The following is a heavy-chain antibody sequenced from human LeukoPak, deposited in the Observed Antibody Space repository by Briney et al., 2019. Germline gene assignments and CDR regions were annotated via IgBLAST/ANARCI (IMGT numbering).Heavy chain of an antibody. Sequence: PGGSLRLSCAASGYTFSNYWMHWVRQAPGKGLVWVSRINSGGSDTTYADSVKGRFTISRDNAKKTLYLQMNSLRAEDTAVYYCARVPDPFDIWGQGTTVTVSS. CDR1: GYTFSNYW. J-gene: IGHJ3*02. V-gene: IGHV3-74*01. CDR3: ARVPDPFDI. CDR2: INSGGSDT.